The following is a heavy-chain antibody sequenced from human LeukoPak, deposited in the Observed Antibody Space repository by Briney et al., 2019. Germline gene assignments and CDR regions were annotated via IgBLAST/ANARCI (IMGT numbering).Heavy chain of an antibody. D-gene: IGHD2-21*01. J-gene: IGHJ4*02. CDR1: GFTFSSYA. CDR3: AKGYCGGDCPFDF. CDR2: ISYDGSNK. V-gene: IGHV3-30-3*01. Sequence: GGSLRLSCAASGFTFSSYAMHWVRQAPGKGLEWVSVISYDGSNKYYADSVKGRFTISRDNSKNTLYLQMSSLRAEDTAVYYCAKGYCGGDCPFDFWGQGTLVTVSS.